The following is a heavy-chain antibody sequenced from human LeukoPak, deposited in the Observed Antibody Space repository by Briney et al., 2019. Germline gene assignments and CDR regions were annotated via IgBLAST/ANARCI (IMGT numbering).Heavy chain of an antibody. CDR2: IRYDGSNK. CDR3: ARLVGSGSYGYYYFDY. CDR1: GFSFSSYG. J-gene: IGHJ4*02. V-gene: IGHV3-30*02. Sequence: GGSLRLSCAASGFSFSSYGMHWVRQASGRGLEWVAFIRYDGSNKDYADSVKGRFTISRDNAKNSLYLQMNSLRAEDTAVYYCARLVGSGSYGYYYFDYWGQGTLVTVSS. D-gene: IGHD3-10*01.